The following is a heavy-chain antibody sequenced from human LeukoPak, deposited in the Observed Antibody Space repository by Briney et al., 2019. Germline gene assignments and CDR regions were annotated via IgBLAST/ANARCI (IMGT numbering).Heavy chain of an antibody. J-gene: IGHJ1*01. CDR1: GGTFSSYA. V-gene: IGHV1-69*13. D-gene: IGHD3-22*01. Sequence: SVKVSCKASGGTFSSYAISWVRQAPGQGLEWMGGIIPIFGTANYAQRFQGRVTITADESTSTAYMELSSLRSEDTAVYYCARRSGYYYHAEYFQHWGQGTLVTVSS. CDR2: IIPIFGTA. CDR3: ARRSGYYYHAEYFQH.